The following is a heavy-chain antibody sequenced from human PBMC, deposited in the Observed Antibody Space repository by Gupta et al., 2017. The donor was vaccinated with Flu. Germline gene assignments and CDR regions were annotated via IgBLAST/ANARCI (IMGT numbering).Heavy chain of an antibody. CDR2: IYHAGST. V-gene: IGHV4-4*02. D-gene: IGHD2-2*02. CDR3: AREGCTTTNCYSYMDV. CDR1: GDSISVSNW. J-gene: IGHJ6*04. Sequence: QVQLQESGPGLVKPSGTLSLTCAVSGDSISVSNWWSWVRQPPGKGLEWIGQIYHAGSTNYNPSLKSRVTISVDKSKNQFSLRLSSVTAADTAVYYCAREGCTTTNCYSYMDVWGKGTTVTVSS.